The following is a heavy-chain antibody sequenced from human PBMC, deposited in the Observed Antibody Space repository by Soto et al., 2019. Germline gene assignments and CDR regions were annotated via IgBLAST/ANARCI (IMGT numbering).Heavy chain of an antibody. CDR2: ICHSVST. D-gene: IGHD3-3*02. Sequence: SETRWLTCALCGGGSISINCCIWVRHPPGKWLEWIWEICHSVSTNYNPSLKSLVTISVDKSKNQFSLKLSPVTAAGTAVYYCARVPRISITTVVIIEYRGQGNMVSVSS. CDR3: ARVPRISITTVVIIEY. CDR1: GGGSISINC. J-gene: IGHJ4*02. V-gene: IGHV4-4*02.